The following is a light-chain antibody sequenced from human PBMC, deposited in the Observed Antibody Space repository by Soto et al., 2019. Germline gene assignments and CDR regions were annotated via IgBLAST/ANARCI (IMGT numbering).Light chain of an antibody. Sequence: EIVLTQSPATLSLSPGERATLSCRSSQSVSNSLAWYHQKLGQAPRLLIYDASNRATGIPVRFSGSGSGTDFTLTISSLEPEDVAVYYCQQGSNWPPLTCGGATQVEIK. CDR1: QSVSNS. V-gene: IGKV3-11*01. CDR2: DAS. J-gene: IGKJ4*01. CDR3: QQGSNWPPLT.